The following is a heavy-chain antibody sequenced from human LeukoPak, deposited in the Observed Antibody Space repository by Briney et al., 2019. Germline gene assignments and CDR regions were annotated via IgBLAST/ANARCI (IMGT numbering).Heavy chain of an antibody. J-gene: IGHJ4*02. CDR3: ARLRELEHIDY. D-gene: IGHD1/OR15-1a*01. Sequence: SETLSLTCTVSGGSISSTSYFWGWIRQPPGKGLEWIGEINHSGSTNYNPSLKSRVTISVDTSKSQFSLRLSSVTAADTAVYYCARLRELEHIDYWGQGTLVTVSS. CDR1: GGSISSTSYF. V-gene: IGHV4-39*01. CDR2: INHSGST.